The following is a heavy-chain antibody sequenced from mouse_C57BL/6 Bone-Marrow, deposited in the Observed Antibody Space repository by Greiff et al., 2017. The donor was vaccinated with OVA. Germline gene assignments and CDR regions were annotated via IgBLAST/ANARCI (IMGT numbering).Heavy chain of an antibody. CDR2: IYPRSGNT. Sequence: QVQLQQSGAELARPGASVKLSCKASGYTFTSYGISWVKQRTGQGLEWIGEIYPRSGNTYYNEKLKGKATLTADKSSSTAYMEIRSLTSEDSAVYFCADYSNYDWYFDVWGTGTTVTVSS. D-gene: IGHD2-5*01. CDR3: ADYSNYDWYFDV. J-gene: IGHJ1*03. CDR1: GYTFTSYG. V-gene: IGHV1-81*01.